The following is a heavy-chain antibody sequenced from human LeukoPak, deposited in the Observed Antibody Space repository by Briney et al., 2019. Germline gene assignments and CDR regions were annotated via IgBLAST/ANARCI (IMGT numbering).Heavy chain of an antibody. Sequence: GRSLRLSCAASGFTFSSYGIHWVRQAPGKGLEWVAVISYDGSNKYYADSVKGRFTISRDNSKNTLYLQMNSLRAEDTAVYYCARGNYKDWFDPWGQGTLVTVSS. CDR1: GFTFSSYG. V-gene: IGHV3-30*03. J-gene: IGHJ5*02. CDR2: ISYDGSNK. CDR3: ARGNYKDWFDP. D-gene: IGHD1-7*01.